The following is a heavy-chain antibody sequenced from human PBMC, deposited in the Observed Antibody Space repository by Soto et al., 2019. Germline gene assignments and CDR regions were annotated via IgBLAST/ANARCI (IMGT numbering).Heavy chain of an antibody. V-gene: IGHV3-23*01. J-gene: IGHJ3*02. CDR1: GLTFSSYA. CDR2: ISGSGGST. CDR3: AKELRRNYESSGYYGDAFDI. Sequence: GGSLRLSCAASGLTFSSYAMSWVRQAPGKGMEWVSAISGSGGSTYYADSVKGRFTISRDNSKNTLYLQMNSLRAEDTAVYYCAKELRRNYESSGYYGDAFDIWGQGTMVTVSS. D-gene: IGHD3-22*01.